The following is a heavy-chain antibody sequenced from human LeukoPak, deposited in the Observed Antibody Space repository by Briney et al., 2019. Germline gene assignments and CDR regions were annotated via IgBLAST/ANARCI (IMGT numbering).Heavy chain of an antibody. CDR2: IWYDGSNK. CDR1: GFTFSSYG. Sequence: GGSLRLSCAASGFTFSSYGMHWVRQAPGKGLEWVAVIWYDGSNKYYAGSVKGRFTISRDNSKNTLYRQMNSLRAEDTAVYYCARDSFHDYGDHYFDYWGQGTLVTVSS. V-gene: IGHV3-33*01. J-gene: IGHJ4*02. CDR3: ARDSFHDYGDHYFDY. D-gene: IGHD4-17*01.